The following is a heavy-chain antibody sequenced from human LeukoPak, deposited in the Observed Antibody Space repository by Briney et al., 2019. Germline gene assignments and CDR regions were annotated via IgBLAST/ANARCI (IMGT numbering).Heavy chain of an antibody. J-gene: IGHJ4*02. CDR3: AREGGFYRPLDY. V-gene: IGHV4-59*12. D-gene: IGHD3-3*01. CDR1: GASINNNF. Sequence: SETLSLTCTVSGASINNNFWTWIRQPPGKGLEWIGYIYSSGSANYNPSLKRRVIISGDTSKNQISLKLTSVTAADTAVYYCAREGGFYRPLDYSGQGTLVTVSS. CDR2: IYSSGSA.